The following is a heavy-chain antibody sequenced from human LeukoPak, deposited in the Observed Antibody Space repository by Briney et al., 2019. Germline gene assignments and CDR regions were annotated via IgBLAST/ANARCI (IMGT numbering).Heavy chain of an antibody. CDR2: ISSSSSYI. CDR1: GFTFSSYS. D-gene: IGHD3-10*01. V-gene: IGHV3-21*01. CDR3: ARVYYYGSGSYFAFGI. J-gene: IGHJ3*02. Sequence: GGSLRLSCAASGFTFSSYSMNWVRQAPGKGLEWVSSISSSSSYICYADSVKGRFTISRDNAENSLYLQMNSLRAEDTAVYYCARVYYYGSGSYFAFGIWGQGTMVTVSS.